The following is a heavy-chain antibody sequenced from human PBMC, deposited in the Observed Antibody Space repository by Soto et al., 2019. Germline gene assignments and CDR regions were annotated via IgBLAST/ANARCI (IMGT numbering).Heavy chain of an antibody. Sequence: EVQMLESGGNLVQPGGSLRLSCAASGFSFSTYAMTWVRQAPGKGLEWVSAISGSGGSTYYADSVKGRFTISRDNSKTTVYLQMNSLRADDTAVYYCAKGVNYYDSSGYYSYYYNGMDVWVQGTTVTVS. D-gene: IGHD3-22*01. J-gene: IGHJ6*02. CDR3: AKGVNYYDSSGYYSYYYNGMDV. CDR1: GFSFSTYA. V-gene: IGHV3-23*01. CDR2: ISGSGGST.